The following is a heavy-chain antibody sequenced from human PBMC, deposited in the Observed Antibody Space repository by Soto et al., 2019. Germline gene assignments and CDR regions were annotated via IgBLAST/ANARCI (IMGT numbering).Heavy chain of an antibody. CDR2: ISSSGSTI. J-gene: IGHJ4*02. CDR1: GFTLTGYY. V-gene: IGHV3-11*01. CDR3: AHSGPIATVAFDY. D-gene: IGHD6-13*01. Sequence: PGGSMRHDSAACGFTLTGYYMSWYRQAPGKGLEWVSYISSSGSTIYYADSLKSSLTITKDTAKNQVVLTMTNVHPEDTATYFCAHSGPIATVAFDYWGQGILVTVSS.